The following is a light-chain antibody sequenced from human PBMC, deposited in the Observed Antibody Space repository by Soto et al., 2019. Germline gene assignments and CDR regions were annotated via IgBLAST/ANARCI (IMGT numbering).Light chain of an antibody. CDR2: GAS. Sequence: EIVLTQSPGTLSVSPGERATLSCRASQSVSSKLAWYQQKPGQAPRLLFYGASTAATGIPARFSGSGSETEFTLSISSLQSEDFAVYYCQEYNTWPGTFGQGTKVEIK. CDR3: QEYNTWPGT. V-gene: IGKV3-15*01. J-gene: IGKJ1*01. CDR1: QSVSSK.